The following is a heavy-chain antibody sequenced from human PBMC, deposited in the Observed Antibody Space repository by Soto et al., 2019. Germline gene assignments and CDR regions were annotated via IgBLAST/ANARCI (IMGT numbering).Heavy chain of an antibody. V-gene: IGHV3-49*05. CDR2: IRSKAYGGKT. D-gene: IGHD3-16*01. J-gene: IGHJ5*02. CDR3: TRGGSMLFDP. Sequence: KPGGSLRLSCTASGFTFGDYAMSWFRQAPGKGLEWVGFIRSKAYGGKTEYAASVKGRFTISRDDSKSIAYLQMNSLKTEDTAVYYCTRGGSMLFDPWGQGTLVTVSS. CDR1: GFTFGDYA.